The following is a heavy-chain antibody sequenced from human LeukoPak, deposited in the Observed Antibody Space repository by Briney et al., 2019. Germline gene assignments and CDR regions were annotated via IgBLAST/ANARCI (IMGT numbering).Heavy chain of an antibody. J-gene: IGHJ4*02. D-gene: IGHD3-10*01. CDR2: IYSGGST. CDR3: ARQTYYYGSGSYWLDY. Sequence: GGSLRLSCAASGFTVSSNYMSWVRQAPGKGLEWVSVIYSGGSTYYADSVKGRFTISRDNSKNTLYLQMNSLRAEDTAVYYCARQTYYYGSGSYWLDYWGQGTLVTVSS. V-gene: IGHV3-66*04. CDR1: GFTVSSNY.